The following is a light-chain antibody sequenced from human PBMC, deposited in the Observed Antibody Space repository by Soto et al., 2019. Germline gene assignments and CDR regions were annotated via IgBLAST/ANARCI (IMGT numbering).Light chain of an antibody. CDR1: SSDVGGSKY. V-gene: IGLV2-14*01. CDR2: KVS. Sequence: QSVLTQPASVSGSPGQSITISCTGTSSDVGGSKYVSWYQQYPGKVPKLLINKVSNRPSGVSNRSSGSKSGNTASLTISGLLAEDEADYFCTSSTSDSLYVFGTGTKVTVL. CDR3: TSSTSDSLYV. J-gene: IGLJ1*01.